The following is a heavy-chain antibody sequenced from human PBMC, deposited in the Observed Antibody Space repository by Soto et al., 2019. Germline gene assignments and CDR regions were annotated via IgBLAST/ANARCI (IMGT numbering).Heavy chain of an antibody. D-gene: IGHD2-2*01. V-gene: IGHV1-46*01. J-gene: IGHJ6*01. CDR3: PRDVSGPAATYVMDV. Sequence: GSVIGYLNTSGWLVSSQCIYWVRQATGQGLQWIGIINHGGGRTAYAQQFQGRVTLTRNMSTSTVYMELTSLTYDDTAVYYCPRDVSGPAATYVMDVWGQGTTVTVS. CDR1: GWLVSSQC. CDR2: INHGGGRT.